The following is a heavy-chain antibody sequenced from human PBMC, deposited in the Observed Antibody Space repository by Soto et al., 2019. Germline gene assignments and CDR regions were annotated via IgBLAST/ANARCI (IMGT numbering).Heavy chain of an antibody. CDR1: GGSISSGDYY. V-gene: IGHV4-30-4*01. CDR3: ARVGGFGATTIDY. J-gene: IGHJ4*02. D-gene: IGHD3-10*01. CDR2: IYYSGST. Sequence: QVQLQESGPGLVKPSQTLSLTCTVSGGSISSGDYYWSWIRQPPGKGLEWIGYIYYSGSTYYNPSLKVRFTMSVDPSKNQVSLKLSSVTAADTAVYYCARVGGFGATTIDYRGQGTLVTVSS.